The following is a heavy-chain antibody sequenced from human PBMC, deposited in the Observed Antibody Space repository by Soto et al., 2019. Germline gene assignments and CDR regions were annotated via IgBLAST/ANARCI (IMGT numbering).Heavy chain of an antibody. CDR1: GYTLTGLS. D-gene: IGHD2-8*01. V-gene: IGHV1-24*01. CDR2: FHREDGET. Sequence: ASVNVSCKVSGYTLTGLSIRWVRPAPGKGLEWMGGFHREDGETTYAQMFQGRVIMTEDSSTETGYMELSSRRFEDTAVYYCAHAEGMVGCIMCFDSWGQGTRDTVSS. J-gene: IGHJ4*02. CDR3: AHAEGMVGCIMCFDS.